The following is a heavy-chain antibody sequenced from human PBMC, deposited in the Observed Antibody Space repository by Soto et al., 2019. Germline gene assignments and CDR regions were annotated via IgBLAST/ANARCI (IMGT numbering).Heavy chain of an antibody. CDR2: IWYDGSNK. CDR1: GFTFSSYG. CDR3: ATFWSGYYRMGMDV. Sequence: GGSLRLSCAASGFTFSSYGMHWVRQAPGKGLEWVAVIWYDGSNKYYADSVKGRFTISRDNSKNTLYLQMNSLRAEDTAVYYCATFWSGYYRMGMDVWGQGTTVTVSS. J-gene: IGHJ6*02. D-gene: IGHD3-3*01. V-gene: IGHV3-33*01.